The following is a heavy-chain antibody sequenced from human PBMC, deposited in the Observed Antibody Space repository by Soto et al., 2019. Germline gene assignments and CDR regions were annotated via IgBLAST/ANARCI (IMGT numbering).Heavy chain of an antibody. CDR2: IYYSGST. V-gene: IGHV4-31*03. Sequence: SETLSLTCTVSGGSISSGGYYWSWIRQHPGKGLEWIGYIYYSGSTYYNPSLKSRVTISVDTSKNQFSLKLSSVTAADTAVYYCARDRCSGGSCSFDYWGQGTLVTVSS. CDR1: GGSISSGGYY. CDR3: ARDRCSGGSCSFDY. D-gene: IGHD2-15*01. J-gene: IGHJ4*02.